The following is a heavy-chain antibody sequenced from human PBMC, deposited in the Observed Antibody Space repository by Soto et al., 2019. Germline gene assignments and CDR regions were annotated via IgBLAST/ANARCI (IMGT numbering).Heavy chain of an antibody. CDR2: IVVGSGHT. J-gene: IGHJ4*02. V-gene: IGHV1-58*02. CDR3: AAVQGGGATFHF. CDR1: GFTFTNSA. D-gene: IGHD1-26*01. Sequence: QMQLAQSGPEVKKPGTSVKVSCKASGFTFTNSAIQWVRQARGQRLEWMGWIVVGSGHTNYAQKFQERLTITRDMSTSTAYMELSSLTLEYTAVYYCAAVQGGGATFHFWGPGTLVTVSS.